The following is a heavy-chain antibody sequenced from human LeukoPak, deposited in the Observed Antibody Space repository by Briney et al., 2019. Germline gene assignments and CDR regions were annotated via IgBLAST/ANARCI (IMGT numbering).Heavy chain of an antibody. CDR1: GFTFSSYW. Sequence: GGPLRLSCAASGFTFSSYWMHWVRHAPGKGLVWVSRINSDGSSTSYADSVKGRFTISRDNAENTLYLQMNSLRAEDTAVYYCARVGVGSYNWFDPWGQGTMVTVSS. J-gene: IGHJ5*02. CDR3: ARVGVGSYNWFDP. V-gene: IGHV3-74*01. D-gene: IGHD2-15*01. CDR2: INSDGSST.